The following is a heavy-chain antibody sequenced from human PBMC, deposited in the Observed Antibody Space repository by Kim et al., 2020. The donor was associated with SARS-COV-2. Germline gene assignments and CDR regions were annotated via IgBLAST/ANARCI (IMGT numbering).Heavy chain of an antibody. Sequence: GGSLRLSCAASGFTFSDYYMSWIRQAPGKGLEWVSYISSSGSTIYYADSAKGRFTISRDNAKNSLYLQMNSLRAEDTAVYYCARVKDIVVVVATTPYYYGMDVWGQGTTVTVSS. CDR1: GFTFSDYY. CDR3: ARVKDIVVVVATTPYYYGMDV. D-gene: IGHD2-15*01. CDR2: ISSSGSTI. J-gene: IGHJ6*02. V-gene: IGHV3-11*01.